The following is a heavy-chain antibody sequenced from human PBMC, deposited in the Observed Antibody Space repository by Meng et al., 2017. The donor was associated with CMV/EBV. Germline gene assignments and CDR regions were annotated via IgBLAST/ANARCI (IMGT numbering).Heavy chain of an antibody. V-gene: IGHV4-39*07. J-gene: IGHJ4*02. Sequence: QLQSQERGPGLVKPSETLSLTCTVSGGSISSSSYYWGWIRQPPGKGLEWIGSIYYSGSTYYNPSLKSRVTISVDTSKNQFSLKLSSVTAADTAVYYCVTWLWFGELSGYYFDYWGQGTLVTVSS. D-gene: IGHD3-10*01. CDR2: IYYSGST. CDR3: VTWLWFGELSGYYFDY. CDR1: GGSISSSSYY.